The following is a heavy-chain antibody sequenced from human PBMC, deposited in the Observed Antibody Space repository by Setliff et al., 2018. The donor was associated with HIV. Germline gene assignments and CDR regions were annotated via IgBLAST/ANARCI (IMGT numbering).Heavy chain of an antibody. V-gene: IGHV4-59*12. D-gene: IGHD3-10*01. Sequence: PSETLSLTCTVSGGSISSYYWSWIRQPPGKGLEWIGYIYYSGSTNYNSSLKSRVTISVDTSKSQFSLKLSSVTAADTALYYCASLRARISLVRIDYWGQGALVTVSS. CDR1: GGSISSYY. CDR2: IYYSGST. J-gene: IGHJ4*02. CDR3: ASLRARISLVRIDY.